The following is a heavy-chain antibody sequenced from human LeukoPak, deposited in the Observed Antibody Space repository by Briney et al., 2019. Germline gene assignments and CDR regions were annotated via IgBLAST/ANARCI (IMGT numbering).Heavy chain of an antibody. CDR2: INQDGSEK. D-gene: IGHD2-15*01. Sequence: PGGSLRLSCAASGFTFSSYWMSWVRQTPGKGLERVANINQDGSEKYYVDSVKGRFTVSRDNAKNSLYLQMNSLRAEDTAVYYCAIYCSGGSCFRNWGQGTLVTVSS. CDR1: GFTFSSYW. V-gene: IGHV3-7*05. CDR3: AIYCSGGSCFRN. J-gene: IGHJ4*02.